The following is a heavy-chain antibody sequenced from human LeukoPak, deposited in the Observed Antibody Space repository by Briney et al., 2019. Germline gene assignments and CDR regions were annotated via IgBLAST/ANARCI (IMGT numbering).Heavy chain of an antibody. Sequence: ASVKVSCKASGYTFTSYGISWVRQAPGQGLEWMGWISAYNGNTNYAQKLQGRVTMTTDTSTSTAYMELRSLRSDDTAVYYCARLLGYDSSGLIFDYWGQGTLVTVSS. V-gene: IGHV1-18*01. CDR3: ARLLGYDSSGLIFDY. CDR1: GYTFTSYG. CDR2: ISAYNGNT. J-gene: IGHJ4*02. D-gene: IGHD3-22*01.